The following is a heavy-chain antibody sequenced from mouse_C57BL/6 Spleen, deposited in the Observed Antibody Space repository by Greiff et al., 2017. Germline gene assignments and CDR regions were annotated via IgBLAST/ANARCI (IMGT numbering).Heavy chain of an antibody. V-gene: IGHV1-15*01. D-gene: IGHD1-1*01. Sequence: QVQLQQSGAELVRPGASVTLSCKASGYTFTDYEMHWVKQTPVHGLEWIGAIDPETGSTAYNQKFKGKAILTADKSSSTAYMELRSLTSEDSAVYYCTRCYYGSSCGMDDRGKGTSVTVSS. J-gene: IGHJ4*01. CDR2: IDPETGST. CDR1: GYTFTDYE. CDR3: TRCYYGSSCGMDD.